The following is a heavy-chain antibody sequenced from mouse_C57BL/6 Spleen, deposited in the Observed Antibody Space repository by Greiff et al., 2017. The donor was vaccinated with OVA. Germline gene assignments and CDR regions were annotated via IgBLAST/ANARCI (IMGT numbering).Heavy chain of an antibody. V-gene: IGHV14-2*01. CDR3: ARSVYDYDVEYYFDY. CDR1: GFNIKDYY. CDR2: IDPEDGET. D-gene: IGHD2-4*01. J-gene: IGHJ2*01. Sequence: VQLQQSGAELVKPGASVKLSCTASGFNIKDYYMHWVKQRTEQGLEWIGRIDPEDGETKYAPKFQGKATITADTSSNTAYLQLSSLTSEDTAVYYCARSVYDYDVEYYFDYWGQGTTLTVSS.